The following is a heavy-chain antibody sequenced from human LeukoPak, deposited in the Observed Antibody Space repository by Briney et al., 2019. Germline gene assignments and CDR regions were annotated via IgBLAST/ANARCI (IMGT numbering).Heavy chain of an antibody. CDR3: ARGLDYGDYVSTY. CDR1: GYTFTDYY. V-gene: IGHV1-46*01. D-gene: IGHD4-17*01. CDR2: INPTGGTT. J-gene: IGHJ4*02. Sequence: ASVKVSCKASGYTFTDYYIHWVRQAPGQGLEWMGIINPTGGTTVYTQKFQGRVTMTRDTATSTVNMELSSLRSEDTAVYYCARGLDYGDYVSTYWGQGTLVTVSS.